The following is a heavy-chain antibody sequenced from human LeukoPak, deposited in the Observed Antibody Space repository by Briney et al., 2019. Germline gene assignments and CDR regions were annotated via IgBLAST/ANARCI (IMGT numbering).Heavy chain of an antibody. CDR1: GCTFSSYA. CDR2: IIPIFGTA. J-gene: IGHJ4*02. Sequence: GASVKVSCKASGCTFSSYAISWVRQAPGQGLEWMGGIIPIFGTANYAQKFQGRVTITADESTSTAYMELSSLRSEDTAVYYCARGSIVATIPRYFDYWGQGTLVTVSS. D-gene: IGHD5-12*01. V-gene: IGHV1-69*13. CDR3: ARGSIVATIPRYFDY.